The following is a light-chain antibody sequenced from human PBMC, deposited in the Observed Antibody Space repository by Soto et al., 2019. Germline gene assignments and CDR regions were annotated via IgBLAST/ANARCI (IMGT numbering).Light chain of an antibody. J-gene: IGKJ1*01. CDR3: QQYEAVVT. V-gene: IGKV3-20*01. CDR1: QSVSSN. CDR2: GAS. Sequence: PGDRATLSFRASQSVSSNLAWYQQKPGRALRLLIDGASTRATGIPDRFSGSGSGTDFTLTISRLEPEDVAVYYCQQYEAVVTFGQGTKVDIK.